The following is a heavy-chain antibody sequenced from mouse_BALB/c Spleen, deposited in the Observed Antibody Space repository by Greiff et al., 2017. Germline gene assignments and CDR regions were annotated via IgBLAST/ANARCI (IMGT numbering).Heavy chain of an antibody. V-gene: IGHV3-8*02. CDR2: ISYSGST. CDR3: ARSPRNYPYYAMDY. CDR1: GDSITSGY. D-gene: IGHD2-1*01. Sequence: EVKLQESGPSLVKPSQTLSLTCSVTGDSITSGYWNWIRKFPGNKLEYMGYISYSGSTYYNPSLKSRISITRDTSKNQYYLQLNSVTTEDTATYYCARSPRNYPYYAMDYWGQGTSVTVSS. J-gene: IGHJ4*01.